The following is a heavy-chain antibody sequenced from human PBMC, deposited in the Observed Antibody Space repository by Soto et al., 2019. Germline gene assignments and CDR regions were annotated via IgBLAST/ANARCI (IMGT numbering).Heavy chain of an antibody. CDR3: ARDPNQWLASTNYYYYGMDV. D-gene: IGHD6-19*01. Sequence: GASVKVSCKASGGTFSSYAISWVRQAPGQGLEWMGGIIPIFGTANYAQKFQGRVTITADKSTSTAYMELSSLRSEDTAVYYCARDPNQWLASTNYYYYGMDVWGQGTTVTVSS. CDR2: IIPIFGTA. V-gene: IGHV1-69*06. J-gene: IGHJ6*02. CDR1: GGTFSSYA.